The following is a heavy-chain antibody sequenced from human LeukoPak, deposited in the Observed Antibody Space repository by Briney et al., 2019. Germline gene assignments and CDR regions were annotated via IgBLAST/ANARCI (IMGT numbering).Heavy chain of an antibody. CDR2: ISGSGGST. V-gene: IGHV3-23*01. J-gene: IGHJ4*02. D-gene: IGHD6-19*01. Sequence: PGGSLRLSCAASGFTFSSYAMSWVRQAPGKGLEWVSAISGSGGSTYYADSVKGRFTISRDNSKNTLYLQMNSLRAEDTAVYYCAKDRRYSSGWYYFDYWGQGTLVTVSS. CDR3: AKDRRYSSGWYYFDY. CDR1: GFTFSSYA.